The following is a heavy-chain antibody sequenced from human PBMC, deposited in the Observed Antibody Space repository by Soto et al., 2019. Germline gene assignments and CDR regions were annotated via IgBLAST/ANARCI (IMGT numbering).Heavy chain of an antibody. D-gene: IGHD6-19*01. J-gene: IGHJ4*02. CDR1: GFTFSGYW. Sequence: EVQLVESGGGLVQPGGSLRLSYAASGFTFSGYWMHWVRQAPGEGLVWVSETYDSGSNTNYADSVKGRFTISGDSAKTTVYLQMNSLRAEDTAVYFCARGTSGLPGYDYWGQGALVTVSS. CDR3: ARGTSGLPGYDY. CDR2: TYDSGSNT. V-gene: IGHV3-74*01.